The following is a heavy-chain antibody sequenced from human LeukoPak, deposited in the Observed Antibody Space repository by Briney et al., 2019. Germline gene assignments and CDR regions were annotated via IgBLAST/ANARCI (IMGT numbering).Heavy chain of an antibody. CDR2: ISYAGSNK. V-gene: IGHV3-30*03. CDR3: ASGGVRKTYFDD. D-gene: IGHD3-16*01. CDR1: GFTLSSYG. Sequence: GRSLRLSCAASGFTLSSYGMHWVRQAPGKGLEWVAVISYAGSNKYYVDSVKGRFTISRDNSKNTLYLQMDSLRAEDTAVYYCASGGVRKTYFDDWGQGTLVTVSS. J-gene: IGHJ4*02.